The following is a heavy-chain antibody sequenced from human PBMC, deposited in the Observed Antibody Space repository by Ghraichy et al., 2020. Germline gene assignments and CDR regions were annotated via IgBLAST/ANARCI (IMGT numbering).Heavy chain of an antibody. CDR2: IYDSGNT. CDR1: GFNISDNY. D-gene: IGHD6-19*01. V-gene: IGHV3-53*01. Sequence: GGSLRLSCVASGFNISDNYMNWVRQAPGKGLEWVSVIYDSGNTDYPDSAKGQFTISRDISKNTVYLQMNSLRGEDTARYYCASGWPFDFWGQGTLVTVSS. CDR3: ASGWPFDF. J-gene: IGHJ4*02.